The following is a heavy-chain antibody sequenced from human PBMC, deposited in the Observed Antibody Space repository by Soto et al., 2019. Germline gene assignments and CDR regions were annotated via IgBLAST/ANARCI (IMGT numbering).Heavy chain of an antibody. D-gene: IGHD3-22*01. V-gene: IGHV1-46*01. J-gene: IGHJ5*02. CDR3: AREDLDYYDSRNGFDP. CDR1: GYTFTSYY. CDR2: INPSGGST. Sequence: AARKVCCKASGYTFTSYYMHWVRQAPGQGLEWMGIINPSGGSTSYAQKFQGRVTMTRDTSTSTVYMELSSLRPEDTAVYYCAREDLDYYDSRNGFDPWGQGTLVTVSS.